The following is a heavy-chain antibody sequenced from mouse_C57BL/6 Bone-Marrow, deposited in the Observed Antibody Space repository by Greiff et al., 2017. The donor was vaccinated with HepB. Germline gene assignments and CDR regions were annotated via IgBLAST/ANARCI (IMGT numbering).Heavy chain of an antibody. V-gene: IGHV5-17*01. CDR3: ATPIYYGMDY. CDR2: ISSGSSTI. J-gene: IGHJ4*01. CDR1: GFTFSDYG. Sequence: EVKVVESGGGLVKPGGSLKLSCAASGFTFSDYGMHWVRQAPEKGLEWVAYISSGSSTIYYADTVKGRFTISRDNAKNTLFLQMTSLRSEDTAMYYCATPIYYGMDYWGQGTSVTVSS.